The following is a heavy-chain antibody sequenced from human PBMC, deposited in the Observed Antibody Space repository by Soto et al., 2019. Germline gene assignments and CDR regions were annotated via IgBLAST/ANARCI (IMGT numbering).Heavy chain of an antibody. J-gene: IGHJ4*02. CDR1: GFTFSNHG. CDR2: ISYDGSNK. CDR3: AKDQSQVSFFASPGPGGPSDY. D-gene: IGHD3-3*02. V-gene: IGHV3-30*18. Sequence: GGSLRLSWAAAGFTFSNHGMHLIRQAQGKGLEWVAVISYDGSNKYYADSVKGRFTISRDNSKNTLYLQMNSLRAEDTAVYYCAKDQSQVSFFASPGPGGPSDYWGQGTLVTVSS.